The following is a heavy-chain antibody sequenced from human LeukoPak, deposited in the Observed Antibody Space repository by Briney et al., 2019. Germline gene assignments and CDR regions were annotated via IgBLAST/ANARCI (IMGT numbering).Heavy chain of an antibody. CDR3: ARELKERWLQPYYYYYYMDV. J-gene: IGHJ6*03. V-gene: IGHV4-4*07. CDR1: GGSISSYY. CDR2: IYTSGST. D-gene: IGHD5-24*01. Sequence: SETLSLTCTVSGGSISSYYWSWIRQPAGKGLEWIGRIYTSGSTNYNPSLKSRVTMSVDTSKNQFSLKLSSVTAADTAVYYCARELKERWLQPYYYYYYMDVWGKGTTVTISS.